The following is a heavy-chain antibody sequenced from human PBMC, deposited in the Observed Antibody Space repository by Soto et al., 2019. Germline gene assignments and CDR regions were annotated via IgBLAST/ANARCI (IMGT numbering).Heavy chain of an antibody. CDR3: ARHRAEYSASPFVY. CDR2: IYYSGST. J-gene: IGHJ4*02. V-gene: IGHV4-39*01. D-gene: IGHD6-6*01. CDR1: GGSISSSTYY. Sequence: SETLSLTCTVSGGSISSSTYYWGWIRQPPGKGLEWIGSIYYSGSTYYNPSLKSRVTISVDTSKNQLSLKLSSVTAADTAVYYCARHRAEYSASPFVYWGQGTLVTVSS.